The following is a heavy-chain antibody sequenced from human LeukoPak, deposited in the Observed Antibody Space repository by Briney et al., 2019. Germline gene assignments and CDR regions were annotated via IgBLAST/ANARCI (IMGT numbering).Heavy chain of an antibody. Sequence: GGSLRLSCAASGFTFSSYEMNWVRQAPGKGLEWVSYISSSGTTIYYPDSVRGRFTISRDNAKTSLYLQMNSLRAEDTAVYYCARESRLVTDAFDIWGQGTMVTVSS. CDR2: ISSSGTTI. CDR1: GFTFSSYE. J-gene: IGHJ3*02. CDR3: ARESRLVTDAFDI. V-gene: IGHV3-48*03. D-gene: IGHD3-16*02.